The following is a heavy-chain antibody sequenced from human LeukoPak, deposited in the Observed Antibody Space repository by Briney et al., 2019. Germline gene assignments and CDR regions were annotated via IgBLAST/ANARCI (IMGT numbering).Heavy chain of an antibody. CDR3: ARSYCGGDCYLWNAFDI. CDR2: IYSGGST. Sequence: PGGSLRLSCAASGFTVSSNYMSWVRQAPGKGLEWVSVIYSGGSTYYADSVKGRFTISRDNSKNTLYLQMNSLGAEDTAVYYCARSYCGGDCYLWNAFDIWGQGTMVTVSS. J-gene: IGHJ3*02. CDR1: GFTVSSNY. D-gene: IGHD2-21*02. V-gene: IGHV3-66*01.